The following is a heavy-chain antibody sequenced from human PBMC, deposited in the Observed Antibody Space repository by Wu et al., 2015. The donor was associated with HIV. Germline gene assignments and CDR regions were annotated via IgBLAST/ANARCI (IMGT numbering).Heavy chain of an antibody. CDR2: MNPNSGNT. Sequence: QVQLVQSGAEVKKPGASVKVSCKASGYTFTSYDINWVRQATGQGLEWMGWMNPNSGNTGYAQKFQGRVTMTRNTSISTAYMELSSLRSEDTAVYYCARGRLRGYSYGHDAFDIWAKGQWSPSLQ. V-gene: IGHV1-8*01. D-gene: IGHD5-18*01. J-gene: IGHJ3*02. CDR1: GYTFTSYD. CDR3: ARGRLRGYSYGHDAFDI.